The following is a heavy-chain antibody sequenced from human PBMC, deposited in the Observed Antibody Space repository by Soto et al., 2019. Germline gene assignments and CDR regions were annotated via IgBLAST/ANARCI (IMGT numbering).Heavy chain of an antibody. V-gene: IGHV2-5*02. CDR3: APRGVGATYVGY. J-gene: IGHJ4*02. D-gene: IGHD1-26*01. CDR1: GFSLSTSGVG. CDR2: IYWDDDK. Sequence: QITLKESGPTLVKPTQTLTLTCTFSGFSLSTSGVGVGWIRQPPGQALECLALIYWDDDKRYSPSLSSRLTTTTDTSKNQVALTKPNIDPVDTATDYCAPRGVGATYVGYWGQGTLVTVSS.